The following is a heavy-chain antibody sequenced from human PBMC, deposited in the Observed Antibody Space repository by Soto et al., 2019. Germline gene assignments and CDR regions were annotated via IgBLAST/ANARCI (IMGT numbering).Heavy chain of an antibody. CDR1: GGTFSSYR. Sequence: SVKVSCKASGGTFSSYRINWVRQAPGQGLEWVGGIVPIYRTADYAQKFQGRVTITADESARTSYMELRGMKPQDTAVYYCVRDSGAKLSSSWGQGTLVTVSS. D-gene: IGHD6-13*01. V-gene: IGHV1-69*13. J-gene: IGHJ4*02. CDR2: IVPIYRTA. CDR3: VRDSGAKLSSS.